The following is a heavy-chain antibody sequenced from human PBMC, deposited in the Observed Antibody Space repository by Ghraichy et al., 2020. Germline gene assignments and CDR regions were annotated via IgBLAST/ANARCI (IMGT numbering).Heavy chain of an antibody. J-gene: IGHJ5*02. CDR1: GDSISSYY. CDR3: ARDPGADYPVNWFDP. V-gene: IGHV4-4*07. CDR2: IYTSGST. Sequence: SETLSLTCTVSGDSISSYYWSWIRQPAGKGLEWIGRIYTSGSTNYNPSLKSRVTLSVDTSKNQFSLKLSSLTAADTAVYYCARDPGADYPVNWFDPWGQGTLVTVSS. D-gene: IGHD4-11*01.